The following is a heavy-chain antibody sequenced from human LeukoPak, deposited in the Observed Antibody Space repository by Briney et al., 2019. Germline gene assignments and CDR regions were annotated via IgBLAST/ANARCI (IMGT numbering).Heavy chain of an antibody. Sequence: GGSLRLSCAASGFIFSNYGMNWVRQAPGKGLEWVSSISSSSSYIYYADSVKGRFTISRDNAKNSLYLQMNSLRAEDTAVYYCARATHYYDSSGYDYWGQGTLVTVSS. V-gene: IGHV3-21*01. CDR3: ARATHYYDSSGYDY. CDR2: ISSSSSYI. J-gene: IGHJ4*02. CDR1: GFIFSNYG. D-gene: IGHD3-22*01.